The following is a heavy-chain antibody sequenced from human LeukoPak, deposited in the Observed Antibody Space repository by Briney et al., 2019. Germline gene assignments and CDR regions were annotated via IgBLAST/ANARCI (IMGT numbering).Heavy chain of an antibody. V-gene: IGHV1-24*01. CDR2: FDTQEGET. D-gene: IGHD3-10*01. J-gene: IGHJ1*01. CDR1: GHTLTELS. Sequence: ASVKVSCKISGHTLTELSIHWVRQAPGKGLEWRGGFDTQEGETIFAQNFQGRVTMTEDTSSDTAYMELSSLPSEDTAVYYCATPPVWFGEFMSGNSILGYFQDWGQGTLVTVSS. CDR3: ATPPVWFGEFMSGNSILGYFQD.